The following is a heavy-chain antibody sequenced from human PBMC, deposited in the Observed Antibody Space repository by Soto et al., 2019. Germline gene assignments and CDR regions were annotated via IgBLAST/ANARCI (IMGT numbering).Heavy chain of an antibody. CDR2: ISYDGSNK. J-gene: IGHJ4*02. Sequence: GCLTLTSAASGFTVSSYAKTWVRQAPGKGLEWVAVISYDGSNKYYADSVKGRFTISRDNSKNTLYLQMNSLRAEDTAVYYCEKDRSGGSCYGDYWGLGTLVTVS. CDR3: EKDRSGGSCYGDY. V-gene: IGHV3-30*18. D-gene: IGHD2-15*01. CDR1: GFTVSSYA.